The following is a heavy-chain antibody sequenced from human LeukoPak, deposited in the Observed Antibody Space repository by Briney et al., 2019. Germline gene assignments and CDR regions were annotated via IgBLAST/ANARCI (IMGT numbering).Heavy chain of an antibody. V-gene: IGHV4-59*05. CDR2: IYYSGST. D-gene: IGHD3-22*01. Sequence: KTSETLSLTCTVSGGSISPYYWSWIRQPPGKGLEWIGWIYYSGSTYYNPSLKSRVTISVDTSKNQFSLKLSSVTAADTAVYYCARLPLYYYDSSGYFYYFDYWGQGTLVTVSS. CDR3: ARLPLYYYDSSGYFYYFDY. CDR1: GGSISPYY. J-gene: IGHJ4*02.